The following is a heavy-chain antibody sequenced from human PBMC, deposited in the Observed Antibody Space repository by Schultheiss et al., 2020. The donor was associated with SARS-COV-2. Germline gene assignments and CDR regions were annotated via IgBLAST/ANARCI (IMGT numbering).Heavy chain of an antibody. V-gene: IGHV3-21*01. CDR3: ARDLSPEETIAAAGTGLV. D-gene: IGHD6-13*01. J-gene: IGHJ6*02. Sequence: GGSLRLSCAASGFTFSSYSMNWVRQAPGKGLEWVSSISSSSSYIYYADSVKGRFTISRDNAKNSLYLQMNSLRAEDTAVYYCARDLSPEETIAAAGTGLVWGQGTTVTVSS. CDR2: ISSSSSYI. CDR1: GFTFSSYS.